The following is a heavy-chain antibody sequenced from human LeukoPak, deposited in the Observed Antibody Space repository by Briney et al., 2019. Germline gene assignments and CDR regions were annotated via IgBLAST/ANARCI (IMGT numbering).Heavy chain of an antibody. V-gene: IGHV4-34*01. J-gene: IGHJ4*02. CDR2: INHSGST. D-gene: IGHD5-18*01. CDR1: GGSFSGYY. CDR3: ARLRGYSYGLLDY. Sequence: PSETLSLTCAVYGGSFSGYYWSWIRQPPGKGLEWIGEINHSGSTNYNPSLKSRVTLSVDTSKNQFSLKLSSVTAADTAVYYCARLRGYSYGLLDYWGQGTLVTVSS.